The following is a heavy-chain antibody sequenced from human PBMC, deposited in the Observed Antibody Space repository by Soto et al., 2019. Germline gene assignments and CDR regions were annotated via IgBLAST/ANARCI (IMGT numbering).Heavy chain of an antibody. CDR3: ARDRRYYDSSGYALSYFDY. CDR2: ISSSSSYT. D-gene: IGHD3-22*01. V-gene: IGHV3-11*05. Sequence: QVQLVESGGGLVKPGGSLRLSCAASGFTFSDYYMSWIRQAPGKGLEWVSYISSSSSYTNYADSVKGRFTISRDNAKNXLXXQIYSLTAEDTAVYYSARDRRYYDSSGYALSYFDYWGQGTLVTVSS. CDR1: GFTFSDYY. J-gene: IGHJ4*02.